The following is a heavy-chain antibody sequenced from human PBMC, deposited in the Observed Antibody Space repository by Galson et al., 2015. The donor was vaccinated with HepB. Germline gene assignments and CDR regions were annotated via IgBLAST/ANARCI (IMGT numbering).Heavy chain of an antibody. J-gene: IGHJ6*02. V-gene: IGHV1-8*01. CDR1: TSYD. Sequence: TSYDINWVRQATGQGLEWMGWMNPNSGNTGYAQKFQGRVTMTRNTSISTAYMELSSLRSEDTAVYYCARGRALPYYYYGMDVWGQGTTVTVSS. CDR2: MNPNSGNT. D-gene: IGHD2-2*01. CDR3: ARGRALPYYYYGMDV.